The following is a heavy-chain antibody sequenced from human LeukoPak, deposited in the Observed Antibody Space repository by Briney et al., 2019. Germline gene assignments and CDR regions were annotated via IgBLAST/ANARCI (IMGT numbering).Heavy chain of an antibody. CDR1: GYTFTGYF. V-gene: IGHV1-2*02. CDR2: INPKSGVT. CDR3: ARPLGSLKEYWWFDP. J-gene: IGHJ5*02. Sequence: AASVKVSCKASGYTFTGYFMHWLRQAPGQGLEWMGWINPKSGVTNFAQYFQGRVTMTRDTSSTTVYMELTRLRSDDTAVYYCARPLGSLKEYWWFDPWGQGTLVTVSS. D-gene: IGHD2/OR15-2a*01.